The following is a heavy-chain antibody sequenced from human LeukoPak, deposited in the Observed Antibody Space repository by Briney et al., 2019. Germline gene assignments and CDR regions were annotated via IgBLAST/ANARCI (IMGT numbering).Heavy chain of an antibody. CDR2: VNRDGSET. V-gene: IGHV3-7*03. J-gene: IGHJ5*02. CDR3: AKDGQVVVVPAATFDP. CDR1: GFALSSHW. Sequence: GGSLRLSCAASGFALSSHWMTWVRQVPGRGPEWVANVNRDGSETYYLDSVKGRFTISKDNAKNSLYLQMNSLRAEDTAVYYCAKDGQVVVVPAATFDPWGQGTLVTVSS. D-gene: IGHD2-2*01.